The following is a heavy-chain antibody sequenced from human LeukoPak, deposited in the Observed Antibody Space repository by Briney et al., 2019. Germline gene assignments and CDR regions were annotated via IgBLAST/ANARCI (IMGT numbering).Heavy chain of an antibody. J-gene: IGHJ5*02. D-gene: IGHD3-10*01. Sequence: ASVKASCKASGYTFTGYYIHWVRQAPGQGLEWMGRINPYSGDTKYAQKFQGRVTMTSDTSIDAAYMALSSLRSDDTAVYHCARGALPSGSWSYWFDPWGQGTLVTVSS. CDR2: INPYSGDT. CDR1: GYTFTGYY. CDR3: ARGALPSGSWSYWFDP. V-gene: IGHV1-2*06.